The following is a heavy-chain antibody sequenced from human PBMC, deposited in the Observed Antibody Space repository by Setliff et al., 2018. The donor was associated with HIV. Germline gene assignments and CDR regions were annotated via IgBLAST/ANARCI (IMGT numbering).Heavy chain of an antibody. Sequence: PSETLSLTCAVYGGSFSGYYWTWIRQPPGRGLEWIGEIIHSGGTKYNRSLKSRVTISVDTSKNQFSLNLSSLPAADTAVYYCARGGLGVVGAIDYWSQGTLVTVSS. D-gene: IGHD2-15*01. J-gene: IGHJ4*02. V-gene: IGHV4-34*01. CDR3: ARGGLGVVGAIDY. CDR1: GGSFSGYY. CDR2: IIHSGGT.